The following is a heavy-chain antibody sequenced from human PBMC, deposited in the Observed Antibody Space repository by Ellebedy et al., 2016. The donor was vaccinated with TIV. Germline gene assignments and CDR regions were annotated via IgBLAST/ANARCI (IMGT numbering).Heavy chain of an antibody. CDR1: GFTFSSFA. CDR3: AKDRDYSSSYYMGDGSFDV. D-gene: IGHD6-13*01. CDR2: ISGTGDIT. J-gene: IGHJ3*01. V-gene: IGHV3-23*01. Sequence: GESLKISXTASGFTFSSFAMSWVRQAPGKGLEWVSSISGTGDITYYADSVKGRFTIPRDNSKTTLYLQMNNLRAEDTAVYYCAKDRDYSSSYYMGDGSFDVWGQGTMVTVSS.